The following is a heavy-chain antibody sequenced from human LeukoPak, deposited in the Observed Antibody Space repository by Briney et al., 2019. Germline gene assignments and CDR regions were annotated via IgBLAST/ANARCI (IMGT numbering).Heavy chain of an antibody. D-gene: IGHD3-9*01. J-gene: IGHJ6*03. V-gene: IGHV1-2*02. CDR3: ARGGDILTGYYTSSYYYYMDV. CDR1: GYTFTGYY. CDR2: INPNSGGT. Sequence: ASVNVSCKASGYTFTGYYMHWVRQAPGQGLEWMGWINPNSGGTNYAQKFQGRVTMTRDTSISTAYMELSRLRSDDTAVYYCARGGDILTGYYTSSYYYYMDVWGKGTTVTVSS.